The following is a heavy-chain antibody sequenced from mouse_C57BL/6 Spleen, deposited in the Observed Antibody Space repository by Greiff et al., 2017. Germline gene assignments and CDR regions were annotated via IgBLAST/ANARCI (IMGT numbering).Heavy chain of an antibody. V-gene: IGHV5-9-1*02. CDR1: GFTFSSYA. CDR2: ISSGGDYI. D-gene: IGHD2-14*01. CDR3: TNVRRDYYAMDY. J-gene: IGHJ4*01. Sequence: EVMLKESGEGLVKPGGSLKLSCAASGFTFSSYAMSWVRQTPEKRLEWVAYISSGGDYIYYADTVKGRFTISRDNARNTLYLQMSSLKSEDTAMYYCTNVRRDYYAMDYWGQGTSVTVSS.